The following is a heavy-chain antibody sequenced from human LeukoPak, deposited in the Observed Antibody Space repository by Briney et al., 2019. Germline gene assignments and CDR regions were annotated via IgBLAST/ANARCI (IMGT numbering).Heavy chain of an antibody. Sequence: SVTLSLTCAVSGGSITSSNWWSWVRQPRGKGLEWIGEIYYTGNTNYNPSLKSRVTISVDKSNNQFSLNLSSVTAADTAVYYCAKSNAWDWFDPWGQGTLVTVSS. V-gene: IGHV4-4*02. CDR2: IYYTGNT. J-gene: IGHJ5*02. D-gene: IGHD4-11*01. CDR3: AKSNAWDWFDP. CDR1: GGSITSSNW.